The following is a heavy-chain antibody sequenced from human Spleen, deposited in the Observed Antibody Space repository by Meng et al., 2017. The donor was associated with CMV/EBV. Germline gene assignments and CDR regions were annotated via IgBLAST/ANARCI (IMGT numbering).Heavy chain of an antibody. J-gene: IGHJ4*02. CDR2: IYHSGST. CDR3: AYDSSGYKYYFDY. Sequence: SETLSLTCGVSGDSIHSTNWWSWVRQPPGKGLEWIGSIYHSGSTDYNPSLKSRVTMSVDKSKNQFSLKLSSVTAADTAVYYCAYDSSGYKYYFDYWGQGTLVTVSS. CDR1: GDSIHSTNW. V-gene: IGHV4-4*02. D-gene: IGHD3-22*01.